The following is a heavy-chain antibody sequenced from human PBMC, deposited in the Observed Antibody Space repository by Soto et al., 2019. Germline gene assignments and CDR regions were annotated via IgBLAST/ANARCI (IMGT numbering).Heavy chain of an antibody. CDR3: AKKGAYPYSSSWFQEYYFDY. D-gene: IGHD6-13*01. CDR2: ISGSGGST. CDR1: GFTFSSYA. J-gene: IGHJ4*02. Sequence: GGSLRLSCAASGFTFSSYAMSWVRQAPGKGLEWVSAISGSGGSTYYADSVKGRFTISRDNSKNTLYLQMNSLRAEDTAVYYCAKKGAYPYSSSWFQEYYFDYWGQGTLVTVSS. V-gene: IGHV3-23*01.